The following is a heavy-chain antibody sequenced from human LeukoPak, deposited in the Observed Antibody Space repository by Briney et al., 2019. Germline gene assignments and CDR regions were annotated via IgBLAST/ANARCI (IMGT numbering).Heavy chain of an antibody. CDR3: ARGIGVAAAVPPL. J-gene: IGHJ4*02. Sequence: ASVKVSCKASGGTFSSYAISWVRQAPGQGLEWMGGIIPIFGTANYAQKFQGRVTITADESTGTAYMEPSSLRSEDTAVYYCARGIGVAAAVPPLWGQGTLVTVSS. V-gene: IGHV1-69*13. CDR1: GGTFSSYA. D-gene: IGHD6-13*01. CDR2: IIPIFGTA.